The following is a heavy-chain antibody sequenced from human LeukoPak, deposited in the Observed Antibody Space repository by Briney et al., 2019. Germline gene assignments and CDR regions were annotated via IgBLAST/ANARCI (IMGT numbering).Heavy chain of an antibody. CDR3: ARDPQGAFFILDSGFPERNFDY. D-gene: IGHD3-3*01. V-gene: IGHV3-48*01. CDR1: GFTFSSYA. Sequence: PGGSLRLSCAASGFTFSSYAMSWVRQAPGKGLEWVSYISSSSSTIYYADSVKGRFTISRDNAKNSLYLQMNSLRAEDTAVYYCARDPQGAFFILDSGFPERNFDYWGQGTLVTVSS. CDR2: ISSSSSTI. J-gene: IGHJ4*02.